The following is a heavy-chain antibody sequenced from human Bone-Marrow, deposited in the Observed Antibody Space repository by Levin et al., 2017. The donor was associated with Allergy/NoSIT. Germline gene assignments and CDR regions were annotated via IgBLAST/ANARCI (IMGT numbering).Heavy chain of an antibody. V-gene: IGHV3-21*01. CDR3: ARDAARYCSSTSCPFDC. J-gene: IGHJ4*02. CDR1: GFTFSSYT. CDR2: ISSSSSYI. D-gene: IGHD2-2*01. Sequence: GGSLRLSCAASGFTFSSYTINWVRQAPGKGLEWVSSISSSSSYIYYADSVKGRFTVSRDNAKNSLFLQMNSLRAEDTAVYYCARDAARYCSSTSCPFDCWGQGTLVTVSS.